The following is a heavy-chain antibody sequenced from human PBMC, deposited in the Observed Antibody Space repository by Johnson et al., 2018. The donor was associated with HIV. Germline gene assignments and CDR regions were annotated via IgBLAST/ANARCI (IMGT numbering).Heavy chain of an antibody. V-gene: IGHV3-20*04. Sequence: VQVVESGGSVVRPGGSLRLSCAASGFTFDDYGMSWVRQAPGKGLEWVSGVHWNGGSTGYAGAVKGRFTISRDNAKNSLYLQMRSLRAEDTALYYCARDPPPYCSGGSCYSGHAFDIWGQGTMVTVSS. J-gene: IGHJ3*02. CDR1: GFTFDDYG. CDR2: VHWNGGST. D-gene: IGHD2-15*01. CDR3: ARDPPPYCSGGSCYSGHAFDI.